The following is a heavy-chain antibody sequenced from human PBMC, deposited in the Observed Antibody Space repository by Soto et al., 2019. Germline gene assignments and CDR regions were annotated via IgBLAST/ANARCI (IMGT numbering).Heavy chain of an antibody. J-gene: IGHJ3*02. D-gene: IGHD2-2*01. Sequence: GVTLKISCKGSGYSFTSYWIGWVRQMPGKGLEWKGIIYPGDSDTRYSPSFQGQVTISADKYISTAYLQVSSLKTADTAMYYCARRSIVVVPAARNDAFDIWGQRTMVTVSS. CDR3: ARRSIVVVPAARNDAFDI. CDR2: IYPGDSDT. V-gene: IGHV5-51*01. CDR1: GYSFTSYW.